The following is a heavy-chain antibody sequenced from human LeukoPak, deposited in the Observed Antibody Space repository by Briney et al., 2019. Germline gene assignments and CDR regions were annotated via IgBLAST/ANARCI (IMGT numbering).Heavy chain of an antibody. CDR2: IIPIFGIA. CDR3: ASTDSSGYYKERFDY. D-gene: IGHD3-22*01. J-gene: IGHJ4*02. CDR1: GGTFSSYA. V-gene: IGHV1-69*04. Sequence: TVKVSCKASGGTFSSYAISWVRQAPGQGLEWMGRIIPIFGIANYAQKFQGRVTITADKSTSTAYMELSSLRSEDTAVYYCASTDSSGYYKERFDYWGQGTLVTVSS.